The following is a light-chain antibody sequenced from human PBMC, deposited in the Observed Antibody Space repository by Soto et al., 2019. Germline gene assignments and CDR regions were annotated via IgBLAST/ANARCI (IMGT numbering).Light chain of an antibody. CDR2: EVT. CDR1: RDDIGAYDY. Sequence: QSDRTQPASVSGSPGQWITISCAGTRDDIGAYDYVSWYQQHPGNAPKLLVYEVTNRPSGVSVRFSGSKSGNTASLTISGLQAEDEADYYCNSYTNSSAVVFGGGSKVTLL. CDR3: NSYTNSSAVV. J-gene: IGLJ2*01. V-gene: IGLV2-14*01.